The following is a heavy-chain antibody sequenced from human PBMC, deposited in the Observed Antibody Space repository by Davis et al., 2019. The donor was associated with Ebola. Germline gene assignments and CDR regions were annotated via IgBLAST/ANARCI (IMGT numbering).Heavy chain of an antibody. CDR3: TRDLFVAALYYFDY. Sequence: GGSLRLSCTASGFTFGDYAMSWFRQAPGKGPEWVGFIRSKAYGGTTEYAASVKGRFTISRDDSKSIAYLQMNSLKTEDTAVYYCTRDLFVAALYYFDYWGQGTLVTVSS. CDR1: GFTFGDYA. V-gene: IGHV3-49*03. CDR2: IRSKAYGGTT. D-gene: IGHD2-21*01. J-gene: IGHJ4*02.